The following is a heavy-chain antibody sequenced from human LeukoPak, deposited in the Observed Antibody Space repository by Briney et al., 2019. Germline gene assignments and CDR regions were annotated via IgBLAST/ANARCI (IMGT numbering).Heavy chain of an antibody. D-gene: IGHD5-18*01. J-gene: IGHJ4*02. CDR2: INPNSGGT. CDR1: GYTFTVYY. CDR3: AREGARGYSYALRY. Sequence: ASVTVSFKCSGYTFTVYYMHWVRHAPGQGLEWMGLINPNSGGTNYAQKFQGRVTMTRDTSISTAYMELSRLRSDDTAVYYCAREGARGYSYALRYWGQGTLVTVSS. V-gene: IGHV1-2*02.